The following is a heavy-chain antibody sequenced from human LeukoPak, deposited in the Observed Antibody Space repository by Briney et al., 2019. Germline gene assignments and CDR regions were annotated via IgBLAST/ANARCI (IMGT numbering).Heavy chain of an antibody. D-gene: IGHD3-10*01. CDR2: IFYSGST. CDR3: AKSNGYGLVDI. J-gene: IGHJ3*02. V-gene: IGHV4-39*07. CDR1: GGSISNYY. Sequence: SETLSLTCGVSGGSISNYYWGWIRQPPGKGLEWIGNIFYSGSTYYSPSLKSRVTISLDTSRNQFSLKLTSVTAADTAVYYCAKSNGYGLVDIWGQGTMVTVSS.